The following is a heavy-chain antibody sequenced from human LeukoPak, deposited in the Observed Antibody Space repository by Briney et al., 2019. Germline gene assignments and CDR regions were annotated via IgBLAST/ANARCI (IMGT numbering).Heavy chain of an antibody. CDR2: ISYDGSNK. CDR3: AKDQRDDILTGYYDYYFDY. D-gene: IGHD3-9*01. J-gene: IGHJ4*02. CDR1: GFTFSSYG. Sequence: PGRSLRLSCAASGFTFSSYGMHWVRQVPGKGLEWVAVISYDGSNKYYADSVKGRFTISRDNSKNTLYLQMNSLRAEDTAVYYCAKDQRDDILTGYYDYYFDYWGQGTLVTVSS. V-gene: IGHV3-30*18.